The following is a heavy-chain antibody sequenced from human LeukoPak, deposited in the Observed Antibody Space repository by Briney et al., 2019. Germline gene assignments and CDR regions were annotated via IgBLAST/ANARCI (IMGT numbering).Heavy chain of an antibody. J-gene: IGHJ5*02. CDR2: ISAYNGNT. V-gene: IGHV1-18*01. CDR1: GYTFTRYG. Sequence: GASVKVPCKASGYTFTRYGISWVRQAPGQGLEWMGWISAYNGNTNYAQKLQGRVTMTTDTSTSTAYMELRSLRSDDTAVYYCARDGTVTTTVWFDPWSQGTLVTVSS. D-gene: IGHD4-11*01. CDR3: ARDGTVTTTVWFDP.